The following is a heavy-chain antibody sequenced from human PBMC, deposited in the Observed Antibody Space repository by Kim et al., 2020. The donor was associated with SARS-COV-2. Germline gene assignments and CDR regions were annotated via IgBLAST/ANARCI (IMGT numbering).Heavy chain of an antibody. V-gene: IGHV4-31*03. CDR3: ARGVWASSYNPQWLGELGYFDY. J-gene: IGHJ4*02. D-gene: IGHD3-10*01. Sequence: SETLSLTCTVSGGSISSGGYYWSWIRQHPGKGLEWIGYIYYSGSTYYNPSLKSRVTISVDTSKNQFSLKLSSVTAADTAVYYCARGVWASSYNPQWLGELGYFDYWGQGTLVTVSS. CDR1: GGSISSGGYY. CDR2: IYYSGST.